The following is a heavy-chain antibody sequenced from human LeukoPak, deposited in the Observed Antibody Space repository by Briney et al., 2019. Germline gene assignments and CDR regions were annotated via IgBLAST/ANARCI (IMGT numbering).Heavy chain of an antibody. CDR2: ISSSGSTI. V-gene: IGHV3-48*03. CDR1: GFTFSSYE. D-gene: IGHD6-19*01. Sequence: GGSLRLSCAASGFTFSSYEMNWVRQAPGKGLEWVSYISSSGSTIYYADSVKGRFTISRDNAKNSLYLQMNSLRAEDTAVYYCARVSTGWYHYFDSWGQGTLVTVPS. CDR3: ARVSTGWYHYFDS. J-gene: IGHJ4*02.